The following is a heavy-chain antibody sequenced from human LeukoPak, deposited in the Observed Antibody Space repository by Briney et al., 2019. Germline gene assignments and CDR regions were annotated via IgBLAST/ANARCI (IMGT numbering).Heavy chain of an antibody. CDR3: ARVGALSSSWLLY. V-gene: IGHV3-20*04. D-gene: IGHD6-13*01. CDR2: ISWNGGKT. Sequence: GGSLRLSCAASGFTFSSYAMSWVRQAPGKGLEWVSGISWNGGKTGYADSVWGRFTVSRDNAKNSLYLQMNSLRAEDTAVYFCARVGALSSSWLLYWGQGTLVTVSS. J-gene: IGHJ4*02. CDR1: GFTFSSYA.